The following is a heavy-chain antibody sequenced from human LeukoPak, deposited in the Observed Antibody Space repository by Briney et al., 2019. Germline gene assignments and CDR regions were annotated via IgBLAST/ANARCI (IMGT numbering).Heavy chain of an antibody. J-gene: IGHJ4*02. CDR2: VNPGGTLT. CDR1: GFTFTTYS. CDR3: AKDRAGTPWAD. D-gene: IGHD1-7*01. Sequence: PGGSLRLSCAASGFTFTTYSMAWVRQAPGKGLEWVSTVNPGGTLTYYTDSVKGRSTISRDNSRNTVFLQMNSLRVEDTAIYYCAKDRAGTPWADWGQGTLVTVSS. V-gene: IGHV3-23*03.